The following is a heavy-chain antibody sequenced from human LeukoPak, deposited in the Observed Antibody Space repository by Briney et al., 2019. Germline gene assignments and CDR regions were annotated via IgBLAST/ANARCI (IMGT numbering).Heavy chain of an antibody. D-gene: IGHD4-17*01. J-gene: IGHJ4*02. V-gene: IGHV1-2*06. CDR2: INPNSGGT. CDR3: ARARDYGDYELPDY. CDR1: GYTFTGYY. Sequence: ASVKVSCKASGYTFTGYYMHWVRQAPGQGLEWMGRINPNSGGTNYAQKFQGRVTMTRDTSISTAYMELSRLRSDDTAVYYCARARDYGDYELPDYWGQGTLVTVSS.